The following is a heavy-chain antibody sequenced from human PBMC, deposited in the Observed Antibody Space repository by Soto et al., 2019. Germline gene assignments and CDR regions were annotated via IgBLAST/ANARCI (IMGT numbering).Heavy chain of an antibody. CDR1: VYTFTSYA. CDR3: ARGASMVRGVILDAFDI. Sequence: QVQLVQSGAEVKKPGASVKVSCKASVYTFTSYAMHWVRQAPGQRLEWMGWINAGNGNTKYSQKFQGRVTITRDTAASTGYMELSSLRSEDTAVYYCARGASMVRGVILDAFDIWGQGTMVTVSS. D-gene: IGHD3-10*01. J-gene: IGHJ3*02. V-gene: IGHV1-3*01. CDR2: INAGNGNT.